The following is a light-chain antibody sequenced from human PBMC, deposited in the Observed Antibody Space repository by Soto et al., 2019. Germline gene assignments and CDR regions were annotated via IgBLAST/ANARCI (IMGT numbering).Light chain of an antibody. J-gene: IGLJ2*01. CDR2: NN. V-gene: IGLV1-44*01. CDR3: AVWDDSRVV. Sequence: QSVLTQPPSASGTPGQRVIISCSGFNVGTKIVNWYQQLPGAAPKLLIFNNQRPSGVPDRFSGSKSATSASLAISGLRSDDEADYYCAVWDDSRVVFGGGTKLTVL. CDR1: FNVGTKI.